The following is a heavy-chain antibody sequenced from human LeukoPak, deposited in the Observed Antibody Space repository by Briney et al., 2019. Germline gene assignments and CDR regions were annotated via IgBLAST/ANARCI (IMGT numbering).Heavy chain of an antibody. V-gene: IGHV3-74*01. CDR2: INCGGSST. CDR3: ARDYYGSGKTRWFDL. CDR1: GFTFSSHW. J-gene: IGHJ5*02. D-gene: IGHD3-10*01. Sequence: PAGSLTLTCAASGFTFSSHWMHWVRQAPGKGLVWVSRINCGGSSTIYADSVKGRFTISTDNAKNTLYLQINSLRAEDTAVYYCARDYYGSGKTRWFDLWGQGSLVTVSS.